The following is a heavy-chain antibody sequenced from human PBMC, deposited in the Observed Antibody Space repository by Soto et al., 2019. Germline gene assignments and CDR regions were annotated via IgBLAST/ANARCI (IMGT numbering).Heavy chain of an antibody. Sequence: QVQLVQSGAEVKRPGSSVKVSCKASGDMFRNSAFTWVRQAPGQGLEWMGVIIPLFRRTNVAQKFQGRITLTADESTTNVYMELTSLPSEDTSVYYCARARLSNGDPNIYFFYGLDVWGQGTTVTVTS. J-gene: IGHJ6*02. D-gene: IGHD6-6*01. V-gene: IGHV1-69*01. CDR3: ARARLSNGDPNIYFFYGLDV. CDR1: GDMFRNSA. CDR2: IIPLFRRT.